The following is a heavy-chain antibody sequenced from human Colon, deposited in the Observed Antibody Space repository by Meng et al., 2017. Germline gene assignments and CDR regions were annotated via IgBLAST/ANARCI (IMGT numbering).Heavy chain of an antibody. CDR2: IYYTGTT. V-gene: IGHV4-61*08. J-gene: IGHJ4*02. CDR1: GGSVTITGYY. CDR3: ARDNLLTSGSRFCLDY. D-gene: IGHD6-19*01. Sequence: AQRQEAGPGLVRPSETLSLTCTVSGGSVTITGYYWSWIRQSPGKGLEWIGYIYYTGTTNYNPSLKSRVTISVDTSKNQFSLKLSSVTPADTAVYFCARDNLLTSGSRFCLDYWGQGALVTVSS.